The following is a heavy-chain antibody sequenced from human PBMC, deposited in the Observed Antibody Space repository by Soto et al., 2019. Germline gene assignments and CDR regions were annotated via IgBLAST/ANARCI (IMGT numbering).Heavy chain of an antibody. J-gene: IGHJ4*02. CDR2: THHSGST. Sequence: PSETLSLTCTVSGGSISSYYWTWIRQPPGKGLEWVGYTHHSGSTNQNPSLKSRVYMSLDTSKNQFSLQLTSVTAADTAVYYCAKEDGYWSGYDVWGQGTLVTVSS. V-gene: IGHV4-59*01. CDR3: AKEDGYWSGYDV. CDR1: GGSISSYY. D-gene: IGHD3-3*01.